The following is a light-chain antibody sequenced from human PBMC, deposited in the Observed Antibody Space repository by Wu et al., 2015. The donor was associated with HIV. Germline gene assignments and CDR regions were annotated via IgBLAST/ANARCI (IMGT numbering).Light chain of an antibody. J-gene: IGKJ1*01. V-gene: IGKV3-15*01. CDR1: QSVRTN. CDR2: GAS. CDR3: QQYNNWPWT. Sequence: VMSQSPATLSVSPGDRATLSCRASQSVRTNLAWYQLKPGQALRLLIYGASTRATGVPARFSGSGSATEFILTISRMQSEDFAVYYCQQYNNWPWTFGQGTKVEIK.